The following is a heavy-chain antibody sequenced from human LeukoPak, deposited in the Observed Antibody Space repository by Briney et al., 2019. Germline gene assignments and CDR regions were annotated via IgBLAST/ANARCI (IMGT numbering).Heavy chain of an antibody. CDR2: ISYDGSNK. CDR1: GFTFSSYA. V-gene: IGHV3-30*04. CDR3: ARGDPGGSGWYPGPFDY. D-gene: IGHD6-19*01. J-gene: IGHJ4*02. Sequence: PGGSLRLSCAASGFTFSSYAMHWVRQAPGKGLEWVAVISYDGSNKYYADSVKGRFTISRDNSKNTLYLQMNSLRAEDTAVYYCARGDPGGSGWYPGPFDYWGQGTLVTVSS.